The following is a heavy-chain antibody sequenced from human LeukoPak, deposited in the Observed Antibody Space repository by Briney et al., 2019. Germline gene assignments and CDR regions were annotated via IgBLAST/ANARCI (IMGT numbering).Heavy chain of an antibody. CDR2: FDPEDGET. V-gene: IGHV1-24*01. D-gene: IGHD2-2*02. CDR1: GYTLTELS. J-gene: IGHJ3*02. CDR3: ATVHRGYQLLYNAFGI. Sequence: GASVKVSCTVSGYTLTELSMHWVRQAPGKGLEWMGGFDPEDGETIYAQKFQGRVTMTEDTSTDTAYMELSSLRSEDTAVYYCATVHRGYQLLYNAFGIWGQGTMVTVSS.